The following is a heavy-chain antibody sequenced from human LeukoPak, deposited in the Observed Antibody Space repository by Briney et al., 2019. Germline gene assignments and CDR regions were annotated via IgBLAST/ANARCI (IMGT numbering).Heavy chain of an antibody. CDR2: ISSSGSTI. J-gene: IGHJ4*02. D-gene: IGHD3-10*01. Sequence: PGGSLRLSCAASGFTFSSYEMNWVRQAPGKGLEWVSYISSSGSTIYYADSVKGRFTISRDNAKNSLYLQMKSLRAEDTAVYFCAKRGIVIRGVLIIGFHKEAYYFDYWGQGILVTVSS. CDR1: GFTFSSYE. CDR3: AKRGIVIRGVLIIGFHKEAYYFDY. V-gene: IGHV3-48*03.